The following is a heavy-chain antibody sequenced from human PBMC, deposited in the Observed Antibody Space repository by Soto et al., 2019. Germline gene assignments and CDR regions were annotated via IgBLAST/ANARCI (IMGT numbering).Heavy chain of an antibody. D-gene: IGHD2-8*01. CDR3: ARGVFKPFFDY. J-gene: IGHJ4*02. Sequence: SETLSLTCTVSGGSISSGDYYWIWTRQPPGKGLEWIGYIYYSGSTYYNPSLKSRVTISVDTSKNQFSLKLSSVTAADTAVYYCARGVFKPFFDYWGQGTLVTVSS. CDR2: IYYSGST. V-gene: IGHV4-30-4*01. CDR1: GGSISSGDYY.